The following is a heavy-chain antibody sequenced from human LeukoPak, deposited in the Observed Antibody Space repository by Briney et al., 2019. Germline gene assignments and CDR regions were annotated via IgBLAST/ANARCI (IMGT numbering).Heavy chain of an antibody. D-gene: IGHD3-22*01. CDR2: IYSGGST. CDR3: ARYVSSVQIDY. Sequence: SGGSLRLSCEASGFSFSSNYMSWVRQAPGKGLEWVSVIYSGGSTYYADSVKGRFTISRDNSKNTLFLQMNSLRAEDTAVYYCARYVSSVQIDYWGQGTLVTVSS. J-gene: IGHJ4*02. V-gene: IGHV3-53*01. CDR1: GFSFSSNY.